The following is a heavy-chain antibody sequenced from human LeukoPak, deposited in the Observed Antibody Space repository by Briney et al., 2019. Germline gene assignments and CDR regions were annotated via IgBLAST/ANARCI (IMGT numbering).Heavy chain of an antibody. CDR1: GFTFSTYW. CDR2: IKQDGSEN. Sequence: PGGSLRLSCAASGFTFSTYWMSWVRQAPGKGLEWVANIKQDGSENYYVDSVKGRFTISRDNAKNSLYLQMSSLRAEDTALYYCTKTYYYNRRDAFDIWGQGTMVTVSS. D-gene: IGHD3-22*01. V-gene: IGHV3-7*05. CDR3: TKTYYYNRRDAFDI. J-gene: IGHJ3*02.